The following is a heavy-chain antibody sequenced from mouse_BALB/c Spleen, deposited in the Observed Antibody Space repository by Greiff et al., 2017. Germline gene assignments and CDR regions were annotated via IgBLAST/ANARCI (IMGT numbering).Heavy chain of an antibody. CDR2: ISNGGGST. J-gene: IGHJ2*01. CDR3: ARGGYGHYFDY. CDR1: GFTFSSYT. Sequence: EVKVVESGGGLVQPGGSLKLSCAASGFTFSSYTMSWVRQTPEKRLEWVAYISNGGGSTYYPDTVKGRFTISRDNAKNTLYLQMSSLKSEDTAMYYCARGGYGHYFDYWGQGTTLTVSS. V-gene: IGHV5-12-2*01. D-gene: IGHD1-2*01.